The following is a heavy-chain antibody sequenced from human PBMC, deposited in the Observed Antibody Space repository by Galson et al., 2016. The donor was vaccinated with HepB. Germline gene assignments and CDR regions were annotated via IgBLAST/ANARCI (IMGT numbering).Heavy chain of an antibody. CDR2: ISYDGSNE. J-gene: IGHJ6*02. V-gene: IGHV3-30-3*01. D-gene: IGHD1-1*01. Sequence: SLRLSCAASGFTFGTYAMHWVRQAPGKGLEWVAVISYDGSNEYYADSVKGRFTISRDNSKNTRHLQMNSLGAEDTAVYYCARGSHQTTSVYFAMDVWGQGTTVTVSS. CDR3: ARGSHQTTSVYFAMDV. CDR1: GFTFGTYA.